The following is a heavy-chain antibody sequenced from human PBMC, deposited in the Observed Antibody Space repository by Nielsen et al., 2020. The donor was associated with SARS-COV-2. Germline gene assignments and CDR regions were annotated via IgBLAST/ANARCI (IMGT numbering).Heavy chain of an antibody. D-gene: IGHD6-13*01. CDR2: INTNTGNP. CDR3: ARDFWGAAAGTLLYYYYYGMDV. V-gene: IGHV7-4-1*02. Sequence: ASVKVSCKASGYTFTSYAMNWVRQAPGQGLEWMGWINTNTGNPTYAQGFTGRFVFSLDTSVSTAYLQISSLKAEDTAVYYCARDFWGAAAGTLLYYYYYGMDVWGQGTTVTVSS. CDR1: GYTFTSYA. J-gene: IGHJ6*02.